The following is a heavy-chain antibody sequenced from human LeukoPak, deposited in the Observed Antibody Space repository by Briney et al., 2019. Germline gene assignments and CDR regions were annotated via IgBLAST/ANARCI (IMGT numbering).Heavy chain of an antibody. J-gene: IGHJ4*02. V-gene: IGHV3-33*01. CDR3: ARDNDSSGYYSGYFDY. CDR1: GFTFSSYG. CDR2: IWYDGSNK. Sequence: PGRSLRLSCAASGFTFSSYGMHWVRQAPGKGLEWVAVIWYDGSNKYYADSVKGRFTISRDDSKNTLYLQMNSLRAEDTAVYYCARDNDSSGYYSGYFDYWGQGTLVTVSS. D-gene: IGHD3-22*01.